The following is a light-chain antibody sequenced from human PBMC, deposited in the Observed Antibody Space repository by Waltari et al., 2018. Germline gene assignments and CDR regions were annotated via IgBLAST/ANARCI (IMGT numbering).Light chain of an antibody. CDR1: SSNIGNNY. Sequence: QSVLTQPPSVSAAPGQRVPISCSGGSSNIGNNYVSWYRQFPGTAPKLLIDEDSDRPSGIPGRFSCSKTGTSATLDITGLQAGDEADYYCGTWDSSLSGAVFGGGTHLTVL. V-gene: IGLV1-51*02. CDR3: GTWDSSLSGAV. J-gene: IGLJ7*01. CDR2: EDS.